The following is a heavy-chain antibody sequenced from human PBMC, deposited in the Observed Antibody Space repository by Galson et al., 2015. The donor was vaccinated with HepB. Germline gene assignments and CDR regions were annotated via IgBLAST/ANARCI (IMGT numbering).Heavy chain of an antibody. J-gene: IGHJ1*01. CDR3: ARGPDDYDSSGYPAEYLQH. V-gene: IGHV5-51*03. Sequence: QSGAEVKKPGESLKISCKGSGYSFTSYWIGWVRQMPGKGLEWMGIIYPGDSDTRYSPSFQGQVTISADKSISTAYLQWSSLKASDTAMYYCARGPDDYDSSGYPAEYLQHWGQGTLVTVSS. D-gene: IGHD3-22*01. CDR2: IYPGDSDT. CDR1: GYSFTSYW.